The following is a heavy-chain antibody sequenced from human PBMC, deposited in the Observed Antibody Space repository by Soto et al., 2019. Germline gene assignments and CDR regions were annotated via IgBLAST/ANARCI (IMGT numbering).Heavy chain of an antibody. CDR1: GFTFSSYA. J-gene: IGHJ6*02. D-gene: IGHD2-15*01. V-gene: IGHV3-23*01. Sequence: EVQLLESGGGLVQPGGSLRLSCAASGFTFSSYAMSWVRQAPGKGLEWVSALSGSGGSTYYADSGKGRFTISRDNPKNTRDLQMNSLRGEDTAVYYCAKDIGYCRGGSGDVVDYYGMDVWGQGTTVTVS. CDR3: AKDIGYCRGGSGDVVDYYGMDV. CDR2: LSGSGGST.